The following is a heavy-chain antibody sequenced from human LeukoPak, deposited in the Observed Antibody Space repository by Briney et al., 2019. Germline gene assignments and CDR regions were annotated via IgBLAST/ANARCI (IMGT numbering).Heavy chain of an antibody. CDR1: GYTFTSYD. CDR2: MNPNSGNT. Sequence: ASLKVSCKASGYTFTSYDINWVRQATGQGLEWMGWMNPNSGNTGYAQKFQGRVTMTRNTSISTAYMELSSLRSEDTAVYYCAISSGDSSGYYYGLNWFDPWGQGTLVTVSS. V-gene: IGHV1-8*01. J-gene: IGHJ5*02. D-gene: IGHD3-22*01. CDR3: AISSGDSSGYYYGLNWFDP.